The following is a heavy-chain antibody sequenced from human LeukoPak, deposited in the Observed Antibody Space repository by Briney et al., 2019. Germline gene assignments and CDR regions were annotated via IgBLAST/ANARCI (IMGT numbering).Heavy chain of an antibody. D-gene: IGHD3-22*01. Sequence: PGGSLRLSCAASGFTFSSYAMSWVRQAPGKGLEWVSGVTGSDGSTYYADSVKGRFTISRDNSKNTLYLQMNSLRAEDTAVYYCARAPAPPYDSSGYYLDYWGQGTLVTVSS. V-gene: IGHV3-23*01. J-gene: IGHJ4*02. CDR1: GFTFSSYA. CDR3: ARAPAPPYDSSGYYLDY. CDR2: VTGSDGST.